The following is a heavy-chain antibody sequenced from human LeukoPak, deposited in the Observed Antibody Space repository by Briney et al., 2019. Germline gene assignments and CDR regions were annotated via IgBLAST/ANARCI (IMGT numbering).Heavy chain of an antibody. Sequence: ASVKLSCTPSGYTFTTYGFTWVPQAPGQGLEWMGGTSAYNGNTNYAQKLQGRVNMTTDTSTSTAYMELRSLRSDDTAVYYCARSDSSGRYGGYYYYYMDVWGKGTTVSVSS. CDR1: GYTFTTYG. D-gene: IGHD6-19*01. CDR3: ARSDSSGRYGGYYYYYMDV. V-gene: IGHV1-18*01. CDR2: TSAYNGNT. J-gene: IGHJ6*03.